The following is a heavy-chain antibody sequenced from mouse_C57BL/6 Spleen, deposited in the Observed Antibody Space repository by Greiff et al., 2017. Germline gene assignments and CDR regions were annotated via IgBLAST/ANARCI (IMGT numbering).Heavy chain of an antibody. CDR2: INPGSGVT. Sequence: VQLQQSGAELVRPGTSVKVSCKASGYAFTNYLLEWVKQRPGQGLEWIGVINPGSGVTNYNEKFKGKATLTADKSSSTAYMQLSILTSEDSAVYFCARAGTTGSWYFDVWGTGTTVTVSS. CDR1: GYAFTNYL. J-gene: IGHJ1*03. CDR3: ARAGTTGSWYFDV. V-gene: IGHV1-54*01. D-gene: IGHD4-1*01.